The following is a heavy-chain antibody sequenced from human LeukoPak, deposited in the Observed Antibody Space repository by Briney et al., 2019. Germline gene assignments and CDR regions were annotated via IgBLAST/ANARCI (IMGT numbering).Heavy chain of an antibody. Sequence: SETLSLTCAVYGGSFSGYYWSWIRQPPGKGLEWIGEINHSGSTNYNPSLKSRVTISVDTSKNQFSLKLSSVTAADTAVYYCARARSGSDGGDVEYWGQGTLITVSS. D-gene: IGHD1-26*01. V-gene: IGHV4-34*01. CDR2: INHSGST. J-gene: IGHJ4*02. CDR3: ARARSGSDGGDVEY. CDR1: GGSFSGYY.